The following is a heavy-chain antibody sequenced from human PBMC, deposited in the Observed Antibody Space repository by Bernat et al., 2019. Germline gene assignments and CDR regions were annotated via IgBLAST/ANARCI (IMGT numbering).Heavy chain of an antibody. D-gene: IGHD6-19*01. CDR1: GGSFSGYY. CDR2: INHSGST. CDR3: ARGRGSGWYEGY. Sequence: QVQLQQWGAGLLKPSETLSLTCAVYGGSFSGYYWSWIRQPPGEGLEWIGEINHSGSTNYNPSLKSRVTISVDTSKNQFSLKVSSVTAADTAVYYCARGRGSGWYEGYWGQGTLVTVSS. J-gene: IGHJ4*02. V-gene: IGHV4-34*01.